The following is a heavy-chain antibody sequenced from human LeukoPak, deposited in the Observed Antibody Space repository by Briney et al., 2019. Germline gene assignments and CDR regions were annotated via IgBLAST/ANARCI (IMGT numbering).Heavy chain of an antibody. CDR1: GFTCSTYV. CDR2: ILHNGDST. V-gene: IGHV3-23*01. Sequence: GGSLRLSCAAPGFTCSTYVMSWVRQAPGKGLEWLSLILHNGDSTYYADSVKGRFTISRDNSKNTLYLQMNSLRAEDTAVYYCARLSSFAFDIWGQGTMVTVSS. J-gene: IGHJ3*02. CDR3: ARLSSFAFDI. D-gene: IGHD3-16*02.